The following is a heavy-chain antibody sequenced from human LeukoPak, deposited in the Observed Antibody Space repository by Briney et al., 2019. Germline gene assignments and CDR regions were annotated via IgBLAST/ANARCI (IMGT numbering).Heavy chain of an antibody. CDR3: ARDHWGDWYFDL. D-gene: IGHD7-27*01. J-gene: IGHJ2*01. CDR1: GGSISSGGYS. Sequence: PSQTLSLTCAVSGGSISSGGYSWSWIRQPPGKGLEWIGHIYHSGSPYYNPSLKRRVTISVDRYKHQFSLKLSSVTAADTAVYYCARDHWGDWYFDLWGRGTLVTVSS. CDR2: IYHSGSP. V-gene: IGHV4-30-2*01.